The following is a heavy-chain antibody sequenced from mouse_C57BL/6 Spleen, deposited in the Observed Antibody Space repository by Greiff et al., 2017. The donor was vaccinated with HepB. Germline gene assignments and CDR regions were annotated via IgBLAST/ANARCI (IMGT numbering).Heavy chain of an antibody. D-gene: IGHD1-1*01. CDR2: IHPNSGST. V-gene: IGHV1-64*01. CDR1: GYTFTSYW. J-gene: IGHJ2*01. Sequence: QVQLQQSGAELVKPGASVKLSCKASGYTFTSYWMHWVKQRPGQGLEWIGMIHPNSGSTNYNEKFKSKATLTVDKSSSTADMQLSSLTSEDSAVYYCAPITAVGTHDYWGQGTTLTVSS. CDR3: APITAVGTHDY.